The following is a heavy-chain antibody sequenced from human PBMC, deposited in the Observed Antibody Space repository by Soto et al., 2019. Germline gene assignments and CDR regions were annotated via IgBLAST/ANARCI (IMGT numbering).Heavy chain of an antibody. J-gene: IGHJ4*02. CDR2: ISAYNGNT. V-gene: IGHV1-18*01. D-gene: IGHD2-15*01. Sequence: ASVKVSCKASGYTFTSYGISWVRQAPGQGLEWMGWISAYNGNTNYAQKLQGRVTMTTDTSTSTAYMELRSLRSDDTAVYYCARLALCSGGSCYGTYGYYFDYTGQCTLVTVSS. CDR3: ARLALCSGGSCYGTYGYYFDY. CDR1: GYTFTSYG.